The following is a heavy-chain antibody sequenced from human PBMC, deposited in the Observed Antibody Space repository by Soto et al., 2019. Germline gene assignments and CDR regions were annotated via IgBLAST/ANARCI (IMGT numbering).Heavy chain of an antibody. J-gene: IGHJ4*02. CDR1: GFTFSSYA. CDR3: ARGYSTSSAAFDY. CDR2: ISYDASNK. Sequence: QVQLVESGGGVGQPGRSLRLSCAASGFTFSSYAMHWVREAPGKGLEWVAIISYDASNKYYADSVKGRFTISRDNTKNTLYLQMNSLRAEDTAVYYCARGYSTSSAAFDYWGQGTLVTVSS. D-gene: IGHD2-2*01. V-gene: IGHV3-30-3*01.